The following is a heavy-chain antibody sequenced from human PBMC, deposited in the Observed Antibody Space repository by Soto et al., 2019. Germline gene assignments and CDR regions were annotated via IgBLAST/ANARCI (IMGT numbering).Heavy chain of an antibody. Sequence: PSETLSLTCTVSGGSISSGGYYWSWIRQHPGKGLEWIGYIYYSGSTYYNPSLKSRVTISVDTSKNQFSLKLSSVTAADTAVYYCARLRLAMGAFDIWGQGTMVTVSS. D-gene: IGHD3-9*01. CDR1: GGSISSGGYY. J-gene: IGHJ3*02. V-gene: IGHV4-31*03. CDR2: IYYSGST. CDR3: ARLRLAMGAFDI.